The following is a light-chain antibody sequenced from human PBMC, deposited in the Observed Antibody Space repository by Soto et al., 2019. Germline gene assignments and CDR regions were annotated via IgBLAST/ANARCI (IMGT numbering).Light chain of an antibody. CDR2: GAS. CDR1: QSVSSSY. CDR3: QQYGSSALT. J-gene: IGKJ4*01. Sequence: IVLTQSPGTLSLSQGERATLSCRASQSVSSSYLAWYQQKPGQAPRLLIYGASSRATGVPDRFSGSGSGTDFTLTISRLEPEDFAVYYCQQYGSSALTFGGGTKVDI. V-gene: IGKV3-20*01.